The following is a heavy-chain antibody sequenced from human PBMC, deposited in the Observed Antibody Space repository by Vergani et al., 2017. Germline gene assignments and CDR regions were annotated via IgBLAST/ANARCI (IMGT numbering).Heavy chain of an antibody. CDR3: ARGAYYYDSSGYLGYDAFDI. CDR2: ISWNSGSI. V-gene: IGHV3-9*01. CDR1: GFTFDDYA. D-gene: IGHD3-22*01. J-gene: IGHJ3*02. Sequence: EVQLVESGGGLVQPGRSLRLSCAASGFTFDDYAMHWVRQAPGKGLEWVSGISWNSGSIGYADSVKGRFTISRDNAKNSLYLQMNSLRAEDTALYYFARGAYYYDSSGYLGYDAFDIWGQGTMVTVSS.